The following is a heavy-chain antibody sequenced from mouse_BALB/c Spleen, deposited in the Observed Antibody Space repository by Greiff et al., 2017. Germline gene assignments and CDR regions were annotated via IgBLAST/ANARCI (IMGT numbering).Heavy chain of an antibody. J-gene: IGHJ4*01. V-gene: IGHV5-17*02. D-gene: IGHD1-1*01. CDR1: GFTFSSFG. CDR3: ARGVLRAMDY. Sequence: EVQLVESGGGLVQPGGSRKLSCAASGFTFSSFGMHWVRQAPEKGLEWVAYISSGSSTIYYADTVKGRFTISRDNPKNTLFLQMTSLRSEDTAMYYCARGVLRAMDYWGQGTSVTVSS. CDR2: ISSGSSTI.